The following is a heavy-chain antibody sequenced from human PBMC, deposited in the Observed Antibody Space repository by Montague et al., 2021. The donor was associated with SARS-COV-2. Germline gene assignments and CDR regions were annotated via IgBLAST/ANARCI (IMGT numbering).Heavy chain of an antibody. CDR2: INHGGRT. D-gene: IGHD3-10*01. Sequence: SETLSLTCAVHGTSFSGYYWNWICQPPGKGLEWIGEINHGGRTKYSPSLKSRLTISADTSKNQFSLKLTSVAAADTAVYYCARLRDGVVPSPILGVGPYYSYYYMDVWGRGTTVTVSS. CDR3: ARLRDGVVPSPILGVGPYYSYYYMDV. J-gene: IGHJ6*03. CDR1: GTSFSGYY. V-gene: IGHV4-34*01.